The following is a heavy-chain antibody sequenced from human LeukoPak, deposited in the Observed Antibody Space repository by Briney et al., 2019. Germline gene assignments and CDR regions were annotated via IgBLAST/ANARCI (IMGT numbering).Heavy chain of an antibody. CDR2: IYYSGST. Sequence: SETLSLTCTVSGGSISSGDYYWSWIRQPPGKGLEWIGYIYYSGSTNYNPSLKSRVTISVDTSKNQFSLKLSSVTAADTAVYYCARGRSDSSGYYYGNYFDYWGQGTLVTVSS. J-gene: IGHJ4*02. CDR3: ARGRSDSSGYYYGNYFDY. V-gene: IGHV4-30-4*01. D-gene: IGHD3-22*01. CDR1: GGSISSGDYY.